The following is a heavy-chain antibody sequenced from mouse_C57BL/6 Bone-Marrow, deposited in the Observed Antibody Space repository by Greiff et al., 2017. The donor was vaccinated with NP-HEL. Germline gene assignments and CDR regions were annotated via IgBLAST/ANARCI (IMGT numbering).Heavy chain of an antibody. D-gene: IGHD1-1*01. V-gene: IGHV1-7*01. CDR1: GYTFTSYG. J-gene: IGHJ3*01. Sequence: QVQLKESGAELAKPGASVKLSCKASGYTFTSYGMSWVKQRTGQGLEWIGDINPRSGYTKYNQKFKGKATLTADKSSSTAYMQLSSLTYADSAVYVCYSCASDALLQALAYWGQGTPVTVSA. CDR2: INPRSGYT. CDR3: YSCASDALLQALAY.